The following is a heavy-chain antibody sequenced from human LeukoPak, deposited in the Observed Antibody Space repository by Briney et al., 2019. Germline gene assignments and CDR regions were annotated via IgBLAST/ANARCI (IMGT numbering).Heavy chain of an antibody. D-gene: IGHD2-2*01. J-gene: IGHJ4*02. Sequence: GGALRLSCAGSGFAFSTNWMHWVRQAPGKGLVGVSHISTDARYKTFAEFVKGRFTICRDNAKNTLYLQMNSLRDEDTAVYYCVREGLECSGSSCQRALFDYWGQGALVTVSS. V-gene: IGHV3-74*01. CDR1: GFAFSTNW. CDR2: ISTDARYK. CDR3: VREGLECSGSSCQRALFDY.